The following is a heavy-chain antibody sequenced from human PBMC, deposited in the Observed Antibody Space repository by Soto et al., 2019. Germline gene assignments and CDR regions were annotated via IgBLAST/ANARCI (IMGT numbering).Heavy chain of an antibody. Sequence: SVKVSCKASGGTFSSYAISWVRQAPGQGLEWMGGIIPIFGTANYAQKFQGRVTITADESTSTAYMELSSLRSEDTAVYYCARSGGGVIRDYYYYGMDVWGQGTTVTVS. CDR2: IIPIFGTA. V-gene: IGHV1-69*13. CDR1: GGTFSSYA. J-gene: IGHJ6*02. CDR3: ARSGGGVIRDYYYYGMDV. D-gene: IGHD2-21*01.